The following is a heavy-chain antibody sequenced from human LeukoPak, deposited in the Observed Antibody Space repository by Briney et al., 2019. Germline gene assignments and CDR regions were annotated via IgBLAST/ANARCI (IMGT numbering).Heavy chain of an antibody. CDR3: ARRKRGSGGPFDY. V-gene: IGHV4-59*08. Sequence: SETLSLTCTVSGGSISDYYWSWIRQSPGTGLEWIGYMDYSGSTAYNPSLKSRVTISIDTSKKQFSLELSSVTAADTAIYFCARRKRGSGGPFDYWGQGTLVTVSS. CDR2: MDYSGST. CDR1: GGSISDYY. J-gene: IGHJ4*02. D-gene: IGHD6-19*01.